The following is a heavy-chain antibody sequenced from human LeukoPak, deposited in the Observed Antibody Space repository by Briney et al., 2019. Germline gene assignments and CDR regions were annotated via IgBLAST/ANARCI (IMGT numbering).Heavy chain of an antibody. CDR2: IYYSGST. CDR1: GGSISSSSYY. CDR3: ARHYDIWSGNNFGFDY. D-gene: IGHD3-3*01. J-gene: IGHJ4*02. Sequence: SEALSLTCTVSGGSISSSSYYWGWIRQPPGKGLEWIGSIYYSGSTYYNPSLKSRVTISVDTSKNQFSLKLSSVTAADTAVYYCARHYDIWSGNNFGFDYWGQGTLVTVSS. V-gene: IGHV4-39*01.